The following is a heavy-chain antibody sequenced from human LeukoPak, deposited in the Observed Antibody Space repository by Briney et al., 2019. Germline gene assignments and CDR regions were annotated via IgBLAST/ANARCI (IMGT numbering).Heavy chain of an antibody. CDR2: IYHTGST. D-gene: IGHD3-22*01. Sequence: SETLSLTCTVSGGSISSSNSYWGWIRQPPGKGLEWIGTIYHTGSTYYNPSLKSRVTISVDTSKNQFSLNLSSVTAADTAVYYCARYYYDSRLFDYWGQGTLVTVSS. CDR3: ARYYYDSRLFDY. CDR1: GGSISSSNSY. J-gene: IGHJ4*02. V-gene: IGHV4-39*01.